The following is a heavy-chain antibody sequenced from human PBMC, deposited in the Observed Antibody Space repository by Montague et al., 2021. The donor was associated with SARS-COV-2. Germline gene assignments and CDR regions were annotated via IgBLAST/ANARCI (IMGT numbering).Heavy chain of an antibody. V-gene: IGHV3-23*03. CDR2: IHSAGRGT. CDR3: AKVGDILAGYSLINLDA. CDR1: GFTFSNSP. Sequence: SLRLSCAASGFTFSNSPMSWVRQAPGKVLDWVSVIHSAGRGTYXXXSXXXRFXISRDNLKNTVYLQLNSLRDVATALYYCAKVGDILAGYSLINLDAWGQGTLVVVSS. J-gene: IGHJ5*02. D-gene: IGHD3-9*01.